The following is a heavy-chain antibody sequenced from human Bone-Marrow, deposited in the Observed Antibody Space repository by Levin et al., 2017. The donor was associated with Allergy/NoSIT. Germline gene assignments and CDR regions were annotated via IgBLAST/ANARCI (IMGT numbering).Heavy chain of an antibody. CDR3: ARDSGSYWTDRLGMGWFAP. J-gene: IGHJ5*02. Sequence: LRLSCTVSGASISSGSYYWSWIRQPAGKGLEWIGRIYTGGSTDYNTSLESRVTILMDTSRDQFSLKLSSVTAADTAIYFCARDSGSYWTDRLGMGWFAPWGQGIQVTVSS. V-gene: IGHV4-61*02. CDR2: IYTGGST. D-gene: IGHD1-26*01. CDR1: GASISSGSYY.